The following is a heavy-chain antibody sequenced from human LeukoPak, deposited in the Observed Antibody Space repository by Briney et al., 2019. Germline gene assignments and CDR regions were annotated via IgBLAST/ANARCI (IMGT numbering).Heavy chain of an antibody. CDR2: IYYSGST. CDR1: GGSISSSSYY. V-gene: IGHV4-39*01. D-gene: IGHD2-2*01. J-gene: IGHJ5*02. Sequence: PSETLSLTCTVSGGSISSSSYYWGWIRQPPGKGLEWIGSIYYSGSTYYNPSLKSRVTISVDTSKNQFSLKLGSVTAADTAVYYCARHQIVVVPGGFDPWGQGTLVTVSS. CDR3: ARHQIVVVPGGFDP.